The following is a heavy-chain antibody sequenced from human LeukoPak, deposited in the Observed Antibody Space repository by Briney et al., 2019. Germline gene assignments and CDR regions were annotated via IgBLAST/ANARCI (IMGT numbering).Heavy chain of an antibody. Sequence: GASVKVSCKASGYPFTGYHMHWVRQASGQGLVWMGWINANSGGTNYAQKFQGRVTMTRDTSISTAYMALNRLRSDDTAVYYCAKSGAWYLERYPVNDWGQGTLVTVSS. V-gene: IGHV1-2*02. CDR3: AKSGAWYLERYPVND. CDR1: GYPFTGYH. D-gene: IGHD6-13*01. J-gene: IGHJ4*02. CDR2: INANSGGT.